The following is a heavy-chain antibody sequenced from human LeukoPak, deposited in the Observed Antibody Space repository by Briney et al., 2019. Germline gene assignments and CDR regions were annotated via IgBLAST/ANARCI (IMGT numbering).Heavy chain of an antibody. CDR3: AKDSGVWGSYRYTHDSASFDY. CDR2: ISSSGHSI. V-gene: IGHV3-48*03. J-gene: IGHJ4*02. CDR1: GFALSNYE. Sequence: PGGSLRLSCAASGFALSNYEMNWVRQAPGKGLEWLSYISSSGHSIHYADSVKGRFTISRDNSKNTLYLQMNSLRAEDTAVYYCAKDSGVWGSYRYTHDSASFDYWGQGTQSPSPQ. D-gene: IGHD3-16*02.